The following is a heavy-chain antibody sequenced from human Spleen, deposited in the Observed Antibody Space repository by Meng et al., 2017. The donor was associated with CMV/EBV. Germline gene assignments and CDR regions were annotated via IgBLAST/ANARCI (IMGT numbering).Heavy chain of an antibody. D-gene: IGHD3-22*01. CDR2: ISGGGAST. Sequence: GESLKISCAASGFTFSSYAMTWVRQAPGKGLEWVSAISGGGASTYYADSVKGRFTISRDNSKNTLYLQMNSPRVEDTAVYYCARDSRIYYDSSGYYQFDYWGQGTLVTVSS. J-gene: IGHJ4*02. CDR3: ARDSRIYYDSSGYYQFDY. CDR1: GFTFSSYA. V-gene: IGHV3-23*01.